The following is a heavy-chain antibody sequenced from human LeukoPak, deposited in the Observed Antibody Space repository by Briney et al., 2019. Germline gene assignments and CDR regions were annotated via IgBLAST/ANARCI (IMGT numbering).Heavy chain of an antibody. CDR2: INAANGNT. Sequence: GASVKVSCKTSGFTFTTYTMHWVRQAPGQRLEWMGWINAANGNTQYSRKFQGRVTITRDTSASTAYMELSGLRSEDTAVYYCARGAPIRVAVAATFDPWGQGTLVTVPS. V-gene: IGHV1-3*01. CDR3: ARGAPIRVAVAATFDP. J-gene: IGHJ5*02. CDR1: GFTFTTYT. D-gene: IGHD6-19*01.